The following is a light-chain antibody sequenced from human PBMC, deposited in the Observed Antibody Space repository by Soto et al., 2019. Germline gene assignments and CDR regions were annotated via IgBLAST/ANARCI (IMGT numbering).Light chain of an antibody. CDR1: NIGSKS. Sequence: SYELTQPPSVSVAPGQTARITCGGNNIGSKSVHWYQQKPGQAPVLVVYDDSARPSGIPERFSGSNSGNTATLTISRAEAGDEADYYCQVWDSSTDHAVFGGGTQLTVL. V-gene: IGLV3-21*02. CDR3: QVWDSSTDHAV. CDR2: DDS. J-gene: IGLJ7*01.